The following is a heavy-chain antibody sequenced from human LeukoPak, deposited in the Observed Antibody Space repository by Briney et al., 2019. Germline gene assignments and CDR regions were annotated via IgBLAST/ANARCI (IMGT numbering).Heavy chain of an antibody. V-gene: IGHV3-23*01. D-gene: IGHD3-22*01. CDR3: AKGLSYYYDSSGYQDWFDP. CDR1: GFTFSSYA. Sequence: GGALRLSCAASGFTFSSYAMSWVRQAPGKGLEWVSAISGSGGRTYYADSVKGRFTISSDNSKNTLYLQMNSLRAEDTAVYYCAKGLSYYYDSSGYQDWFDPWGQGTLVTVSS. CDR2: ISGSGGRT. J-gene: IGHJ5*02.